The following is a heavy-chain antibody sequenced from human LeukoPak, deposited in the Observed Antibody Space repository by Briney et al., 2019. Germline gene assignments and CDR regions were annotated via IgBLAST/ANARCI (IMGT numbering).Heavy chain of an antibody. J-gene: IGHJ4*02. CDR2: ISGSGGST. D-gene: IGHD3-10*01. Sequence: GGSLRLSCAASGFTFSSYGMSWVRQAPGKGLEWVSAISGSGGSTYYADSVKGRFTISRDNSKNTLYLQMNSLRAEDTAVYYCAKDPGVYYGSGSYDYWGQGTLVTVSS. CDR3: AKDPGVYYGSGSYDY. CDR1: GFTFSSYG. V-gene: IGHV3-23*01.